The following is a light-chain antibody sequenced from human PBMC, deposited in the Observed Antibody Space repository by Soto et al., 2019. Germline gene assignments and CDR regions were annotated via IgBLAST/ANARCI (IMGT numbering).Light chain of an antibody. CDR1: QSVSSN. J-gene: IGKJ3*01. CDR2: DAS. Sequence: EIVMTQSPATLSVSPGERATLSCRASQSVSSNLAWYQQKPGQAPRLLIYDASNRATGIPARFSGSGSGTDFILTISRLEPEDFAVYYCQHYDNSPPSVTFGPGNKVDIK. V-gene: IGKV3D-15*01. CDR3: QHYDNSPPSVT.